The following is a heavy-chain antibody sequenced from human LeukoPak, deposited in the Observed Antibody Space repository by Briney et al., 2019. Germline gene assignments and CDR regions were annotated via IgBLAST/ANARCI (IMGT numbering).Heavy chain of an antibody. J-gene: IGHJ3*02. CDR1: GFSLSTSGVG. V-gene: IGHV2-5*02. CDR2: IYWDDDK. Sequence: SGPTLVKPTQTLTLTCTFSGFSLSTSGVGVGWIRQPPGKALEWLALIYWDDDKRYSPSLKSRLTITKDTSKNQVVLTMTNMDPVDTATYYCAHRRAGLLWFGEHKDAFDIWGQGTMVTVSS. D-gene: IGHD3-10*01. CDR3: AHRRAGLLWFGEHKDAFDI.